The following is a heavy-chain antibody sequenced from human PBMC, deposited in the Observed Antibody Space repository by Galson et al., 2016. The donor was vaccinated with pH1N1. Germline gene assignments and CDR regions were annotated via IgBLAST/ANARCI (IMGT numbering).Heavy chain of an antibody. CDR1: DFNFRTYS. CDR3: AKAGYSYGNNYYYMDV. J-gene: IGHJ6*03. D-gene: IGHD5-18*01. CDR2: ITGRGGST. V-gene: IGHV3-23*01. Sequence: SLRLSCAASDFNFRTYSMIWVRQAPGKGPEWVSIITGRGGSTYYADSVKGRFTISRDNSKNTMVLQMNSLRAEDTAVYYCAKAGYSYGNNYYYMDVWGKGTTVTVSS.